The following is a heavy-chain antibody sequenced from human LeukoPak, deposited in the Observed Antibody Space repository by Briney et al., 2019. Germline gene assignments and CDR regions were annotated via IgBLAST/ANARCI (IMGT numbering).Heavy chain of an antibody. Sequence: GASVKVSCKASGYTFTGYYMHWVRQAPGQGLEWMGWINTNTGNPTYAQGFTGRFVFSLDTSVSTAYLQISSLKAEDTAVYYCARAKYSGTYGGFDYWGQGTLVTVSS. CDR2: INTNTGNP. J-gene: IGHJ4*02. CDR3: ARAKYSGTYGGFDY. V-gene: IGHV7-4-1*02. D-gene: IGHD1-26*01. CDR1: GYTFTGYY.